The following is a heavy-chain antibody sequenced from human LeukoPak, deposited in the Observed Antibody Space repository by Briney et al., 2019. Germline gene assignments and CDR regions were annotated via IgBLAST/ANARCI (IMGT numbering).Heavy chain of an antibody. CDR2: INAGNGNT. CDR1: GYTFTSYA. D-gene: IGHD2-15*01. CDR3: AREDIVVVVAAFDY. Sequence: ASVKVSCKASGYTFTSYAMHWVRQAPGQRLEWMGWINAGNGNTKYSQKFEGRVTITRDTSASTAYMELSSLRSEDTAVYYCAREDIVVVVAAFDYWGQGTLVTVSS. V-gene: IGHV1-3*01. J-gene: IGHJ4*02.